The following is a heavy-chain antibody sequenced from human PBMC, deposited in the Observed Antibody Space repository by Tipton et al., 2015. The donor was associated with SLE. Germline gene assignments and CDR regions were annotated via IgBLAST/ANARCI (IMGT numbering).Heavy chain of an antibody. D-gene: IGHD4-23*01. CDR1: GGSISSSRYY. CDR3: ARDYGGNSDFDY. V-gene: IGHV4-39*02. CDR2: MYYSGNT. Sequence: TLSLTCAVSGGSISSSRYYWGWIRQPPGKGLEWIGSMYYSGNTYYNPSLKTRVTISVDTSKNQFSLKLSSVTAADTAVYYCARDYGGNSDFDYWGQGTLVTVSS. J-gene: IGHJ4*02.